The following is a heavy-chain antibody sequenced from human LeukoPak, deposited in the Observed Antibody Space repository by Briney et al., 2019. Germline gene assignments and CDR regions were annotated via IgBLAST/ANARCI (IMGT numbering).Heavy chain of an antibody. V-gene: IGHV3-64*01. Sequence: PGGSLRLSCAASGFTFSIYARHWVRQAPGKGLEYVSAITNNGGSTYYANSVKGRFTISRDNSKNTLFLQMNSLRAEDTAVYYCAREFTVTTYGWHFDLWGRGTLVTVSS. CDR3: AREFTVTTYGWHFDL. D-gene: IGHD4-17*01. CDR1: GFTFSIYA. J-gene: IGHJ2*01. CDR2: ITNNGGST.